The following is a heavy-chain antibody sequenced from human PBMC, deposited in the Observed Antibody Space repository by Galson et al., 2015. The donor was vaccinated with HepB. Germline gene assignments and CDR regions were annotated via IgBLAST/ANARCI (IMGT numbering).Heavy chain of an antibody. V-gene: IGHV3-30*04. CDR1: GFTFSSYA. J-gene: IGHJ5*02. D-gene: IGHD3-10*01. Sequence: SLRLSCAASGFTFSSYAMHWVRQAPGKGLEWVAVISYDGSNKYYAGSVKGRFTISRDNSKNTLYLQMNSLRAEDTAVYYCARDRSGELLWFGEFDPWGQGTLVTVSS. CDR3: ARDRSGELLWFGEFDP. CDR2: ISYDGSNK.